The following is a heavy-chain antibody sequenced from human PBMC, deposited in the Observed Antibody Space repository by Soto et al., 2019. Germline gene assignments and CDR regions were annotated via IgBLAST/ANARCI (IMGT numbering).Heavy chain of an antibody. J-gene: IGHJ4*02. D-gene: IGHD1-26*01. CDR3: ARGWETVGTTTPFAY. Sequence: SVKVSCKASGGTFSSHAISWVRQAPGQGLEWMGGIIPIFGTANYVQKFQGRVTISVDKSTSTAYMEVRSLRSEDTALYYCARGWETVGTTTPFAYWGPGALVTVSS. CDR1: GGTFSSHA. CDR2: IIPIFGTA. V-gene: IGHV1-69*06.